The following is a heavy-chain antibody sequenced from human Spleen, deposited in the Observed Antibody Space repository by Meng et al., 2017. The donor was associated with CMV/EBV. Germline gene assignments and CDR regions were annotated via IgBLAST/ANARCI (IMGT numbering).Heavy chain of an antibody. CDR1: GFTFSPYS. J-gene: IGHJ4*02. D-gene: IGHD1-26*01. V-gene: IGHV3-21*01. Sequence: GESLKISCVASGFTFSPYSMNWVRQAPGKGLEWVSSISSSSTYIHYADSVNGRFTVSRDNAKNSLYLQMNSLRAEDTAVYYCGSREGGYWGQGTQVTVSS. CDR2: ISSSSTYI. CDR3: GSREGGY.